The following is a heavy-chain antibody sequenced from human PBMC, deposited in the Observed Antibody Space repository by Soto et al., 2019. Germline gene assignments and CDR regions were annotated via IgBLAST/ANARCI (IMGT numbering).Heavy chain of an antibody. CDR3: ARDDLRYFDWLFPLSTMDV. D-gene: IGHD3-9*01. CDR1: GFTFSSYG. V-gene: IGHV3-33*01. Sequence: GGSLRLSCAASGFTFSSYGMHWVRQAPGKGLEWVAVIWYDGSNKYYADSVKGRFTISRDNSKNTLYLQMNSLRAEDTAVYYCARDDLRYFDWLFPLSTMDVWGKGTTVTVSS. J-gene: IGHJ6*03. CDR2: IWYDGSNK.